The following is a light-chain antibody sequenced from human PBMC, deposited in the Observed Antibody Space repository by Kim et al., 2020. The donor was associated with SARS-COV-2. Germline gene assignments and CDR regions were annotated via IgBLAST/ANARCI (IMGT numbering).Light chain of an antibody. Sequence: QSALTQPRSLSGSPGQSVTISCTGTSSDVGGYNYVSWYQLHPGKAPKLMIYAVTERPSGVPGRFSGSESGNTAFLTISGLQAEDEADYYCSSYAGSSSLLFGGGTQLTVL. CDR2: AVT. CDR1: SSDVGGYNY. V-gene: IGLV2-11*01. CDR3: SSYAGSSSLL. J-gene: IGLJ3*02.